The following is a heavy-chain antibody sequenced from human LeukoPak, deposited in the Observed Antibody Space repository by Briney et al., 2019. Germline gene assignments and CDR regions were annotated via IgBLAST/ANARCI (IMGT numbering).Heavy chain of an antibody. Sequence: GGSRRLSCAASGFTVSSNYMSWVRQAPGKGLEWVSVIYSGGSTYYADSVKGRFTISRDNSKNTLYLQMNSLRAEDTAVYYCNAYDILTGRAFDYWGQGTLVTVSS. V-gene: IGHV3-53*01. CDR3: NAYDILTGRAFDY. J-gene: IGHJ4*02. D-gene: IGHD3-9*01. CDR2: IYSGGST. CDR1: GFTVSSNY.